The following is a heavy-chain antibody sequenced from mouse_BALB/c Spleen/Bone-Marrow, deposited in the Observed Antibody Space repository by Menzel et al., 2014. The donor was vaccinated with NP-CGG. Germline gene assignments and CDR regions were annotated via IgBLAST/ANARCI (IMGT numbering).Heavy chain of an antibody. J-gene: IGHJ4*01. Sequence: DVMLVESGGDLVKPGGSLKLSCAASGFTFSNYGMSWVRQTPGKRLEWVATISSGGSYTYFPDSVKGRFTISRDNANNTLYLQMNSLKSEDAAMYYCARLTPDYAMDYWGQGTSVTVSS. CDR1: GFTFSNYG. D-gene: IGHD1-3*01. V-gene: IGHV5-6*02. CDR2: ISSGGSYT. CDR3: ARLTPDYAMDY.